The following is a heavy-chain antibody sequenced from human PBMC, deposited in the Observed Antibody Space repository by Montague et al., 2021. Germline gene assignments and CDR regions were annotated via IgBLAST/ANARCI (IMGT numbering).Heavy chain of an antibody. Sequence: SETLSLTCTVSGASITSTIYYWGWIRQSPGKGLEWIGSIYYSGNSFYHPSLKSRITMAVDTSKNQFSLKLSSVTAADTAFYYCARVSSSWYVGWFDLWGQGTLVTVSS. CDR2: IYYSGNS. V-gene: IGHV4-39*07. CDR3: ARVSSSWYVGWFDL. D-gene: IGHD6-13*01. CDR1: GASITSTIYY. J-gene: IGHJ5*01.